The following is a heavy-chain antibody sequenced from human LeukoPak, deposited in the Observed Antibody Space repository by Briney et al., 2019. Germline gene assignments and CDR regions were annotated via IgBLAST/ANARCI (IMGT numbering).Heavy chain of an antibody. J-gene: IGHJ4*02. CDR1: GFTFSDYY. Sequence: GGSLRLSCAASGFTFSDYYMSWIRQAPGKGLEWVSYISSSGSTIYYADSVKGRFTISRDNAKNSLYLQMNSLRAEDTAVYYCASGPYSNYDPFDYWGQGTLVTVSS. D-gene: IGHD4-11*01. CDR2: ISSSGSTI. V-gene: IGHV3-11*04. CDR3: ASGPYSNYDPFDY.